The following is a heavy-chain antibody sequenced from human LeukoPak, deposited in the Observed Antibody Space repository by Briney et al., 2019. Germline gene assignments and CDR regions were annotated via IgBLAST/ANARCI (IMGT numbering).Heavy chain of an antibody. J-gene: IGHJ6*02. V-gene: IGHV5-51*01. Sequence: GESLKISFKGSGYSFTSYWIGWVRPMPGKGLEWMGIIYPGDSDTRYSPSFQGQVTISADKSISTAYLQWSSLKASDTAMYYCARGDDILTGPFYYYGMDVWGQGTTVTVSS. CDR3: ARGDDILTGPFYYYGMDV. CDR2: IYPGDSDT. CDR1: GYSFTSYW. D-gene: IGHD3-9*01.